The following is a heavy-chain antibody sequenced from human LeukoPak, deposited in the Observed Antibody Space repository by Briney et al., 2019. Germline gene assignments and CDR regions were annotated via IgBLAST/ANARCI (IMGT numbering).Heavy chain of an antibody. V-gene: IGHV4-59*11. Sequence: SETLSLTCVVSGGSLSTHHWSWIRQSPGRGLEWIGYVYYSGDTNYNPSLKSRVTMSVDTSKNQFSLKLNSVTAADTAVYYCVRGQILADYWGQGALVTVSS. D-gene: IGHD2/OR15-2a*01. CDR1: GGSLSTHH. CDR2: VYYSGDT. J-gene: IGHJ4*02. CDR3: VRGQILADY.